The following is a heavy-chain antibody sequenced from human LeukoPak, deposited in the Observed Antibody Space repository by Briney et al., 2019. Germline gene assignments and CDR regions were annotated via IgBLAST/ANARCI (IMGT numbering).Heavy chain of an antibody. J-gene: IGHJ3*02. CDR1: GFIFSDKW. Sequence: GGSLRLSCAASGFIFSDKWMAWVRQAPGRGLEWVARIKSKDVGGTAANAAPVEGRFTISRDDSKNTLYLQMNSLRAEDTAVYYCARDDQLPIQLWLIGAFDIWGQGTMVTVSS. V-gene: IGHV3-15*01. D-gene: IGHD5-18*01. CDR3: ARDDQLPIQLWLIGAFDI. CDR2: IKSKDVGGTA.